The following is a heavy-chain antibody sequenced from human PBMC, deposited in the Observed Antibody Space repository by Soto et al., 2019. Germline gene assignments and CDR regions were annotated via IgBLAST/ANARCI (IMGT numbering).Heavy chain of an antibody. D-gene: IGHD6-19*01. J-gene: IGHJ3*02. V-gene: IGHV1-69*01. CDR2: IIPIFGTA. Sequence: QVQLVQSGAEVKKPGSSVKVSCKASGGTFSSYAISWVRQAPGQGLEWMGGIIPIFGTANYAQKFQGRVTITADESTSTAYMELRSLTAEDTAVYYCAKDIGQWLERDAFDIWGQGTMVTVSS. CDR1: GGTFSSYA. CDR3: AKDIGQWLERDAFDI.